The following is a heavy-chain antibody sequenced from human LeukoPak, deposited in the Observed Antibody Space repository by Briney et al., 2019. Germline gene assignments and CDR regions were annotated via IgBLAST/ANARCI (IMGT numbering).Heavy chain of an antibody. CDR2: IYGGGST. J-gene: IGHJ3*02. V-gene: IGHV3-53*01. CDR3: ARARSWPEHAFDI. D-gene: IGHD5-24*01. Sequence: PGGSLRLSCAASGFTVSSYYMSWVRQAPGKGLDWVSIIYGGGSTDYADSVKGRFTTSRDNSKNTLFLHMNSLRADDTAVYHCARARSWPEHAFDIWGQGTMVTVSS. CDR1: GFTVSSYY.